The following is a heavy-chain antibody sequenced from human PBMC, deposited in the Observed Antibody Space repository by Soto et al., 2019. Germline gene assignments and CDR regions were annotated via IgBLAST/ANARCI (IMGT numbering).Heavy chain of an antibody. Sequence: ASVKVSCKASGGTFSSYAISWVRQAPGQGLEWMGGIIPIFGTANYAQKFQGRVTITADESTSTAYMELSSLRSEDTAVYYCATDLRKQLVSRNWLDPWGQGTLVTVYS. CDR2: IIPIFGTA. J-gene: IGHJ5*02. V-gene: IGHV1-69*13. CDR3: ATDLRKQLVSRNWLDP. D-gene: IGHD6-6*01. CDR1: GGTFSSYA.